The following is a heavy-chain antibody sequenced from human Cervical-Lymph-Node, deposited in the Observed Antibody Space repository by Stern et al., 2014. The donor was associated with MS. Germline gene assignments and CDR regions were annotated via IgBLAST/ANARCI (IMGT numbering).Heavy chain of an antibody. CDR2: IKRDGSER. V-gene: IGHV3-7*01. Sequence: DQLVESGGGLVQPGGSLRLSCAASGFSFSGNWMTWVRQAPGKGLEWVANIKRDGSERYYVDSVKGRFTISRDNAKNSLFLQMNSLRAEDTAVYYCARDLCGGGNCYHHQTTYYYGMDVWGQGTTVTVSS. CDR3: ARDLCGGGNCYHHQTTYYYGMDV. J-gene: IGHJ6*02. D-gene: IGHD2-15*01. CDR1: GFSFSGNW.